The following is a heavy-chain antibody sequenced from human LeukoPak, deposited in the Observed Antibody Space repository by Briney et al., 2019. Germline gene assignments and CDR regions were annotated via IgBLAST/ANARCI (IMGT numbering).Heavy chain of an antibody. D-gene: IGHD5-12*01. CDR1: GGSFSGDY. V-gene: IGHV4-34*01. J-gene: IGHJ4*02. Sequence: PSETLSLTCGVYGGSFSGDYWSWIRQLPGKGLEWIGEINHSGSTNHNPSLKSRVTISVDTSKNQFSLKLTSVTAADTAVFYCARGGTWPTYSDYWGQGILVTVSS. CDR3: ARGGTWPTYSDY. CDR2: INHSGST.